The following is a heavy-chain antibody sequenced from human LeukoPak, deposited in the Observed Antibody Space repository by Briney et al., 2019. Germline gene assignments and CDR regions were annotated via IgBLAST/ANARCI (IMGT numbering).Heavy chain of an antibody. J-gene: IGHJ4*02. Sequence: PGRSLRLSCAASGFTFSSYAVPWVRQAPGKGLEWVAVISYDGSNKYYADSVKGRFTISRDNAKNSLYLQMNSLRAEDTAVYYCARTYRAYYFDYWGQGTLVTVSS. V-gene: IGHV3-30-3*01. D-gene: IGHD3-16*02. CDR2: ISYDGSNK. CDR3: ARTYRAYYFDY. CDR1: GFTFSSYA.